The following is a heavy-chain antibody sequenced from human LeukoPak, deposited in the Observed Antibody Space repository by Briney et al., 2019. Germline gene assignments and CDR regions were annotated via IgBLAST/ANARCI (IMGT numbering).Heavy chain of an antibody. V-gene: IGHV6-1*01. D-gene: IGHD5-18*01. CDR1: GDSVSSNSAA. Sequence: SQTLSPTCAISGDSVSSNSAAWNWIRQSPSRGLEWLGRTYYRSKWYNDYAVSVKSRITINPDTSKNQFSLQLNSVTPEDTAVYYCARDLDVDTAMVTNYYGMDVWGQGTTVTVSS. J-gene: IGHJ6*02. CDR3: ARDLDVDTAMVTNYYGMDV. CDR2: TYYRSKWYN.